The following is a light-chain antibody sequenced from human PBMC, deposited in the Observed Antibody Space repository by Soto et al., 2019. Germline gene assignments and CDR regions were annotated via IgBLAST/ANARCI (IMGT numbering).Light chain of an antibody. CDR3: SSYAGSYSVV. V-gene: IGLV2-11*01. CDR2: EVN. Sequence: QSALTQPRSVSGSHGPSVTISCTGTSSDVGSYNHVSWYQQHPGKAPKVMMYEVNQRSSRVPDRFSGSKSGNTASLTISGLQAEDEADYYCSSYAGSYSVVFGGGTNLTVL. CDR1: SSDVGSYNH. J-gene: IGLJ2*01.